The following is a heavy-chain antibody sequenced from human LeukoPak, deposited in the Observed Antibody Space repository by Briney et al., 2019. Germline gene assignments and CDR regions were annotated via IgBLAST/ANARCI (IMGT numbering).Heavy chain of an antibody. CDR3: TKDAAYSSSWFGYFDY. V-gene: IGHV3-43*01. D-gene: IGHD6-13*01. CDR1: GFTFHDHT. Sequence: GGSLRLSCAASGFTFHDHTMHWVRQGPGKRLEWVALITWDGDVTHYADSVKGRFTISRDNGKNSLFLQMNSVTTEDTALYYCTKDAAYSSSWFGYFDYWGQGTLVTVFS. CDR2: ITWDGDVT. J-gene: IGHJ4*02.